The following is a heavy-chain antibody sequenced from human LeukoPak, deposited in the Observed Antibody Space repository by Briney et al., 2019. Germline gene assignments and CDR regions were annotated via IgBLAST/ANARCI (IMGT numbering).Heavy chain of an antibody. J-gene: IGHJ6*02. CDR1: GFTFSSYG. D-gene: IGHD3-10*01. Sequence: GGSLRLSCAASGFTFSSYGMHWVRQAPGKGLEWVAVISYDGSNKYYADSVKGRFTISRDNSKSTLYLQMNSLRAEDTAVYYCAKDMARGYGMDVWGQGTTVTVSS. CDR2: ISYDGSNK. CDR3: AKDMARGYGMDV. V-gene: IGHV3-30*18.